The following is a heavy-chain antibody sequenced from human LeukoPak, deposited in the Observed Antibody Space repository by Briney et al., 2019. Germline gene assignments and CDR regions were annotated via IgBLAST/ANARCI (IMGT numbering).Heavy chain of an antibody. CDR1: GGSISSGGYS. V-gene: IGHV4-30-2*01. J-gene: IGHJ6*02. D-gene: IGHD6-19*01. CDR3: ARGIAVDGTPYYGMAV. Sequence: KSSETLSLTRAVSGGSISSGGYSWSWIRRPPGKGLEWIGYIYHSGSTYYNPSLKSRVTISVDRSKNQFSLKLSSVTAADTAVYYCARGIAVDGTPYYGMAVWGQGTTVTVYS. CDR2: IYHSGST.